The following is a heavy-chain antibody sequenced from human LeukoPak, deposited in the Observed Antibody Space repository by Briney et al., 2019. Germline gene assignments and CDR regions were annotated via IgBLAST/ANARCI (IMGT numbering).Heavy chain of an antibody. D-gene: IGHD6-13*01. J-gene: IGHJ4*02. V-gene: IGHV1-69*01. CDR1: GGTFSSYA. Sequence: GSSVKVSCKASGGTFSSYAISWVRQAPGQGLEWMGGIIPIFGTANYAQKSQGRVTITADESTSTAYMELSSLRSEDTAVYYCAAGGSSWYFDYWGQGTLVTVSS. CDR2: IIPIFGTA. CDR3: AAGGSSWYFDY.